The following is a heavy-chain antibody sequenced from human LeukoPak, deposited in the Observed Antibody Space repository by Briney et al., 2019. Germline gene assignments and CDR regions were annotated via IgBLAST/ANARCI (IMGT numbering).Heavy chain of an antibody. CDR3: ARVLAAAGNNWFDP. V-gene: IGHV4-39*07. Sequence: SETLSLTCTVSGGSISSSSYYWGWIRQPPGKGLEWIGSIYYSDNIYYNPSLKSRVTISVDTSKNQFSLKLSSVTAADTAVYYCARVLAAAGNNWFDPWGQGTLVTVSS. CDR1: GGSISSSSYY. J-gene: IGHJ5*02. D-gene: IGHD6-13*01. CDR2: IYYSDNI.